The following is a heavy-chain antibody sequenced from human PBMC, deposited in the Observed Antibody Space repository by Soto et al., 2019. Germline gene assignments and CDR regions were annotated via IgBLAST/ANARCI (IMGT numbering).Heavy chain of an antibody. V-gene: IGHV2-5*02. CDR2: IYWDDDK. J-gene: IGHJ5*02. Sequence: SGPTLVNPTQTLTLTCTFSGFSLTTSGVGVGWIRQPPGKALEWLALIYWDDDKRYSPSLKSRLTITKDTSKNQVVLTMTNMDPVDTATYYCAHSTLPGGSYYDSSGYYYYWFDPWGQGTLVTVSS. CDR3: AHSTLPGGSYYDSSGYYYYWFDP. CDR1: GFSLTTSGVG. D-gene: IGHD3-22*01.